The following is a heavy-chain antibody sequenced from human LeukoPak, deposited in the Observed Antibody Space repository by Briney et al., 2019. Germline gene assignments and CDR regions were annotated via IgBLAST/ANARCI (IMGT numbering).Heavy chain of an antibody. CDR2: TYYNGST. D-gene: IGHD2-8*02. J-gene: IGHJ5*02. CDR3: ARRGIPGYCAGGGCSAWFDP. CDR1: GGSMTSYN. V-gene: IGHV4-59*08. Sequence: SETLSLTCTVSGGSMTSYNWSWIWHPPPQEKGLIGHTYYNGSTNNNPSLKSRVTISVDTSKNQFPLSLRSVTAAATAVYYCARRGIPGYCAGGGCSAWFDPWGQGTLVAVSS.